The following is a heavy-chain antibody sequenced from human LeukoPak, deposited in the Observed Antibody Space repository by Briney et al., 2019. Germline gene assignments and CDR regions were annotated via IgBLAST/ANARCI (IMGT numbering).Heavy chain of an antibody. CDR3: ARDSGGYSSSWYDY. J-gene: IGHJ4*02. D-gene: IGHD6-13*01. Sequence: ASVKVSCKASGYTFTSYGISWVRQAPGQGLEWMGWISAYNGNINYAQKLQGRVTMTTDTSTSTAYMELRSLGSDDTAVYYCARDSGGYSSSWYDYWGQGTLVTVSS. V-gene: IGHV1-18*01. CDR2: ISAYNGNI. CDR1: GYTFTSYG.